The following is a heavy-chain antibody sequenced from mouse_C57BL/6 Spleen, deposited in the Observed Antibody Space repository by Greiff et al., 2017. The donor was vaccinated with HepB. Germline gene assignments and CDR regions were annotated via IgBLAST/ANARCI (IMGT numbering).Heavy chain of an antibody. CDR3: TTPYGSSYDY. CDR2: IDPENGDT. Sequence: VQLKESGAELVRPGASVKLSCTASGFNIKDDYMHWVKQRPEQGLEWIGWIDPENGDTEYASKFQGKATITADTSSNTAYLQLSSLTSEDTAVYYCTTPYGSSYDYWGQGTTLTVSS. V-gene: IGHV14-4*01. D-gene: IGHD1-1*01. J-gene: IGHJ2*01. CDR1: GFNIKDDY.